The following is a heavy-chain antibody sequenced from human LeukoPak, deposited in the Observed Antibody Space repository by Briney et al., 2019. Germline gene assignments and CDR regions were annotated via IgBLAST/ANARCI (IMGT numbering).Heavy chain of an antibody. CDR3: ARDLPSTSNWELDY. CDR1: GYTFTDYF. J-gene: IGHJ4*02. V-gene: IGHV1-2*06. Sequence: ASVKVSCKASGYTFTDYFIHWVRQAPGQGLEWMGRINPNGGGTDDAQNFQGRVTMTRDTSISTAYMELSRLTSDDTAVYYCARDLPSTSNWELDYWGPGTLVTVSS. CDR2: INPNGGGT. D-gene: IGHD7-27*01.